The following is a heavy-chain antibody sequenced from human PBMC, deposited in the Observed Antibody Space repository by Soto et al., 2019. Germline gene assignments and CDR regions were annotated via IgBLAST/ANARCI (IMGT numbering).Heavy chain of an antibody. Sequence: GGALRRSCAASGFTFSSYAIHWVRQAPGKWLEWVAVISYDGSNKYYADSVKGRFTISRDNSKNTLYLQMNSLRAEDTAVYYCARAFSDSSGYYYDYWGQGTMVT. CDR2: ISYDGSNK. D-gene: IGHD3-22*01. CDR3: ARAFSDSSGYYYDY. V-gene: IGHV3-30-3*01. J-gene: IGHJ4*02. CDR1: GFTFSSYA.